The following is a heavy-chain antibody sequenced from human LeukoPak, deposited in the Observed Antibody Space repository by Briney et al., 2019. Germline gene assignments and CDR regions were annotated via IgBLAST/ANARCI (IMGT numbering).Heavy chain of an antibody. Sequence: PSETLSLTCTVSGDSLPGYYWSWIRQPPGKGLEWIGYIYDTGTNYNPSLKRRVTIVVDTSKNQFSLNLRSVTAADTAVYWCATSLYYVSFDYWGQGTLVTVS. CDR1: GDSLPGYY. CDR3: ATSLYYVSFDY. V-gene: IGHV4-59*01. D-gene: IGHD3-10*02. CDR2: IYDTGT. J-gene: IGHJ4*02.